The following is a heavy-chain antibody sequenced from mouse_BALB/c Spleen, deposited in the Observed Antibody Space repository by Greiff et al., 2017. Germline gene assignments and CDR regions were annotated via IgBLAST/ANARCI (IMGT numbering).Heavy chain of an antibody. D-gene: IGHD2-14*01. J-gene: IGHJ1*01. CDR2: IYPGDGDT. CDR1: GYAFSSYW. V-gene: IGHV1-80*01. CDR3: ANRYDWYFDV. Sequence: VKLQQSGAELVRPGSSVKISCKASGYAFSSYWMNWVKQRPGQGLEWIGQIYPGDGDTNYNGKFKGKATLTADKSSSTAYMQLSSLTSEDSAVYFCANRYDWYFDVWGAGTTVTVSS.